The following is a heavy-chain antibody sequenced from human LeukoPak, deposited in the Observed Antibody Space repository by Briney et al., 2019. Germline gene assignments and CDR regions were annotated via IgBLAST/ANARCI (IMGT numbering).Heavy chain of an antibody. CDR2: IYYSGST. Sequence: SETLSLTCTVSGGSISSYYWSWIRQPPGKGLEWIGYIYYSGSTNYNPSLKSRVTISVDTSKNQFSLRLSSVTAADTAVYYCARFDCSGGSCYYFDYWGQGTLVTVSS. V-gene: IGHV4-59*01. J-gene: IGHJ4*02. CDR1: GGSISSYY. D-gene: IGHD2-15*01. CDR3: ARFDCSGGSCYYFDY.